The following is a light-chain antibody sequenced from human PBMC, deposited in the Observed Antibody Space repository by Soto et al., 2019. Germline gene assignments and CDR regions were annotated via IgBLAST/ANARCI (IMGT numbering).Light chain of an antibody. Sequence: DIQMTQSPSTLSASVGDRAIITCRASQSPGTWMAWYQQKPGTAPVLLIYDVSKLESGVPSRFSGRASGTEFTLTITSLQPDDFATYYCQQYFSYPLTFGGGTKVEIK. V-gene: IGKV1-5*01. CDR1: QSPGTW. CDR3: QQYFSYPLT. J-gene: IGKJ4*01. CDR2: DVS.